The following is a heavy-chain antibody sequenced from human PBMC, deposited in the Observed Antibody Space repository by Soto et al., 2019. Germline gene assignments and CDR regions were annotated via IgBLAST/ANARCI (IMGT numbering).Heavy chain of an antibody. J-gene: IGHJ4*02. D-gene: IGHD3-10*01. Sequence: QVQLVQSGAEVKKPGSSVRVSCKASGDTFTFYSIHWVRQAPGLGLEWMGRINPILSMSNYAQRFQGRVTMTADKSTSQAYMELSSLRSEDTAMYYCASCYGSRYRAFDYWGQGALVTVSS. CDR2: INPILSMS. V-gene: IGHV1-69*02. CDR1: GDTFTFYS. CDR3: ASCYGSRYRAFDY.